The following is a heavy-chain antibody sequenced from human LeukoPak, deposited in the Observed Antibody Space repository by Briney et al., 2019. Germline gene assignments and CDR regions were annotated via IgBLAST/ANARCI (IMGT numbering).Heavy chain of an antibody. V-gene: IGHV4-39*07. CDR2: IFYSGIT. Sequence: SETLSLTCTVSGGSISTSNYHWGWIRQSPGKGLEWIGSIFYSGITYYNPSLKSPVTISIDTSKNQFSLKLSSVTAADTAVYYCARADKQWLVQTLDFDYWGQGTLVTVSS. J-gene: IGHJ4*02. CDR1: GGSISTSNYH. D-gene: IGHD6-19*01. CDR3: ARADKQWLVQTLDFDY.